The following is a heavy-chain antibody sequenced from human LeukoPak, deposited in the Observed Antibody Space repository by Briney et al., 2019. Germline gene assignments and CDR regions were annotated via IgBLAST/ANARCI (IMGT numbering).Heavy chain of an antibody. J-gene: IGHJ4*02. Sequence: GGSLRLSCAASGFTFSSYAMSWVRQAPGKGLEWVSAISGSGGSTYYADSVKGRFTISRDNSKNTLYLQMNSLRAEDTAVYYCAKDQTDIVLMVYAETYYFDYWGQGTLVTVSS. CDR1: GFTFSSYA. CDR3: AKDQTDIVLMVYAETYYFDY. V-gene: IGHV3-23*01. CDR2: ISGSGGST. D-gene: IGHD2-8*01.